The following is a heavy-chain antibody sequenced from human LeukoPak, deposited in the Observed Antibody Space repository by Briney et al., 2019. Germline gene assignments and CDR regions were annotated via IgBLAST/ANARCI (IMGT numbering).Heavy chain of an antibody. J-gene: IGHJ4*02. CDR1: GFTFSSYS. CDR3: ARDYYDSSGCDY. D-gene: IGHD3-22*01. CDR2: INSDGSST. Sequence: PGGSLRLSCAASGFTFSSYSMNWVRQAPGKGLVWVSRINSDGSSTSYADSVKGRFTISRDNAKNTLYLQMNSLRAEDTAVYYCARDYYDSSGCDYWGQGTLVTVSS. V-gene: IGHV3-74*01.